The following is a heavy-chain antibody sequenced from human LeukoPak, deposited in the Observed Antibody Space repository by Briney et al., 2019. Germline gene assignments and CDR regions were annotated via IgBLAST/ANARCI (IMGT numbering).Heavy chain of an antibody. J-gene: IGHJ4*02. CDR1: GGSFSGYY. Sequence: PSETLSLTCAVYGGSFSGYYWSWIRQPPGKGLEWLGEINHSGSTNYNPSLKSRVTISVDTSKNQFSLKLSSVTAADTAVYYCARPKRYSGSYELWGQGTLVTVSS. D-gene: IGHD1-26*01. V-gene: IGHV4-34*01. CDR2: INHSGST. CDR3: ARPKRYSGSYEL.